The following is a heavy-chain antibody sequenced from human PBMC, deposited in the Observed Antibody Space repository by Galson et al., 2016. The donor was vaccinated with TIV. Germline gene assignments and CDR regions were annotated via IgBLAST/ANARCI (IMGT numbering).Heavy chain of an antibody. J-gene: IGHJ5*02. Sequence: ETLSLTCSVSGGSISSSIYYWGWIRQPPGKGLEWIGSIYDSGTTYYNPSLESRVTISIDTSKNHFSLRLRSVTAADTALYYCVRQGGDTMVRGVIRDCFDPWGQGTLVTVSS. V-gene: IGHV4-39*01. CDR2: IYDSGTT. CDR1: GGSISSSIYY. D-gene: IGHD3-10*01. CDR3: VRQGGDTMVRGVIRDCFDP.